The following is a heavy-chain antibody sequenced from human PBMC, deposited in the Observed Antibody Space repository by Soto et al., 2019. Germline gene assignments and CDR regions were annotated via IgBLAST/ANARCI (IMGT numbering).Heavy chain of an antibody. V-gene: IGHV1-69*06. J-gene: IGHJ4*02. CDR1: GYSFSSHA. Sequence: QVQLEQPGSEVKKSGSSVKVSCKASGYSFSSHAITWVRQAPGQGLEWMGGIIPVFGTPSYAQTFQGRVTISADKSTNTSYLELRSLRSEDTAVYYCARGVALSTSWYWGDGLDSWGQGTQVTVSS. D-gene: IGHD6-13*01. CDR2: IIPVFGTP. CDR3: ARGVALSTSWYWGDGLDS.